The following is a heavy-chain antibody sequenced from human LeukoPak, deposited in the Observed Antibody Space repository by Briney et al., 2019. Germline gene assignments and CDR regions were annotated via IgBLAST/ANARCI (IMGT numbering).Heavy chain of an antibody. CDR2: INPSGGTT. CDR3: ARDPSVSGYSFGYFDY. V-gene: IGHV1-46*01. D-gene: IGHD5-18*01. CDR1: GYTFTSYY. Sequence: GASVKVSCKASGYTFTSYYMHWVRQAPGQGLEWMGIINPSGGTTSYAQKFQGRVTMTRDTSTSTVYMELSSLRSEDPAVYYCARDPSVSGYSFGYFDYWGQGTLVTVSS. J-gene: IGHJ4*02.